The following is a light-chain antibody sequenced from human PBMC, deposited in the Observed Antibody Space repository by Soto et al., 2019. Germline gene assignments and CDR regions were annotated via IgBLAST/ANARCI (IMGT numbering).Light chain of an antibody. CDR2: GAS. Sequence: EIVMTQSPATLSVSPGERATLSCRASQSISGNLAWYQQKPGQAPRLLIYGASTRATGIPGRISGSGSGTEFTLTISSLQSEDFAVYYCQQYNNWPLTFGGGTKVEIK. J-gene: IGKJ4*01. CDR1: QSISGN. CDR3: QQYNNWPLT. V-gene: IGKV3-15*01.